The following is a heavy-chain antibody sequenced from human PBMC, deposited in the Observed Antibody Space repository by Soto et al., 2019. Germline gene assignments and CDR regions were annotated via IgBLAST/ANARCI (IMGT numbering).Heavy chain of an antibody. CDR1: GFTFSSYT. CDR3: AKDLRPDGVWDFDY. D-gene: IGHD4-17*01. V-gene: IGHV3-23*01. CDR2: INSGGRT. J-gene: IGHJ4*02. Sequence: EVQLLESGGGLVQPGGSLRLSCAASGFTFSSYTMNWVRQAPGKGLEWVSGINSGGRTYYADSVEGRFTIYRDDSKNTLYLQIISLRAEDTAVYYCAKDLRPDGVWDFDYWGQGPLVTVSS.